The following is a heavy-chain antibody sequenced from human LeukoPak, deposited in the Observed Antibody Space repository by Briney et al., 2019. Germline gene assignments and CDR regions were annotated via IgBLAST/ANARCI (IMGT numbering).Heavy chain of an antibody. V-gene: IGHV3-23*01. CDR2: ISTSGSST. D-gene: IGHD2-2*01. J-gene: IGHJ5*02. CDR1: GFTFSNYA. CDR3: AQGGSSPAGPNDH. Sequence: GGSLRLSCAASGFTFSNYAMTWVRQAPGKGLEWVSTISTSGSSTYYADSVKGRFPISRDNSKTTLYLLMNSLRAEDTAVYYCAQGGSSPAGPNDHWGQGTLVTVSS.